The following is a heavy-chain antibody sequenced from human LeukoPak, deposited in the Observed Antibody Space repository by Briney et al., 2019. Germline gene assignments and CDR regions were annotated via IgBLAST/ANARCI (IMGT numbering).Heavy chain of an antibody. V-gene: IGHV4-39*07. Sequence: PSETLSLTCTVSGGSISSSSYYWGWIRQPPGKGLEWIGSIYYSGSTYYNPSLKSRVTISVDTSKNQFSLKLSSVTAADTAVYYCARELRYFDWLFDGADWFDPWGQGTLVTVSS. CDR1: GGSISSSSYY. CDR2: IYYSGST. CDR3: ARELRYFDWLFDGADWFDP. J-gene: IGHJ5*02. D-gene: IGHD3-9*01.